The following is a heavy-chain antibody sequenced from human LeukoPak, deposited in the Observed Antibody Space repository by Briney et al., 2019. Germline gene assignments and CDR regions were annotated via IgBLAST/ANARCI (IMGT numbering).Heavy chain of an antibody. J-gene: IGHJ4*02. V-gene: IGHV3-21*01. Sequence: GGSLRLSCAASGFTFSSYSMNWVRQAPGKGLEWVSSISSSSSYRYYADSVKGRFTISRDNAKNSLYLQMNSLRAEDTAVYYCARALIDGNTPFDYWGQGTLVTVSS. CDR1: GFTFSSYS. CDR2: ISSSSSYR. CDR3: ARALIDGNTPFDY. D-gene: IGHD4-23*01.